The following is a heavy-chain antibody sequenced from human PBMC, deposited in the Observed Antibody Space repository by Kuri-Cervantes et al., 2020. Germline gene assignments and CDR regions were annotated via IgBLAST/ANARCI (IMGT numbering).Heavy chain of an antibody. D-gene: IGHD6-13*01. J-gene: IGHJ4*02. Sequence: SETLSLTCTVSGGSISSGDYYWSWIRQPPGKGLEWIGYIYYSGSTYYNPSLKSRVTISVDTSKNQFSLKLSSVTAADTAVYYCARANFWYGNYFDYWGQGTLVTVSS. CDR1: GGSISSGDYY. CDR2: IYYSGST. V-gene: IGHV4-30-4*01. CDR3: ARANFWYGNYFDY.